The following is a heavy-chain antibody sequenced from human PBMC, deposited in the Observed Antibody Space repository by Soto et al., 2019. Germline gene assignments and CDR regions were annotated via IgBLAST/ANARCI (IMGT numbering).Heavy chain of an antibody. CDR2: INWNGGST. V-gene: IGHV3-20*04. J-gene: IGHJ5*02. D-gene: IGHD3-10*01. CDR3: ASLPDNYYGSGSYYTA. CDR1: GFTFDDYG. Sequence: EVQLVESGGGVVRPGGSLRLSCAASGFTFDDYGMSWVRQAPGKGLQWVSGINWNGGSTGYADSVKGRFTISRDNAKNSLYLQMNSLRAEDTALYYCASLPDNYYGSGSYYTAWGQGTLVTVSS.